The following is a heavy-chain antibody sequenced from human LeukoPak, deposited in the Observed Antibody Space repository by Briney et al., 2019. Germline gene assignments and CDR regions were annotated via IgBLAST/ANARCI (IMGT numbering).Heavy chain of an antibody. CDR3: TRESGSYHGNDY. CDR1: GYSLTTYY. CDR2: INPNNGGT. D-gene: IGHD1-26*01. V-gene: IGHV1-2*06. J-gene: IGHJ4*02. Sequence: ASVKVSCKASGYSLTTYYMHWVRQAPGQGLEWMGRINPNNGGTNYAQKFQGRVTMTGDTSISTAYMVLSSLRSDDTAVYYCTRESGSYHGNDYWGQGTLVTVSS.